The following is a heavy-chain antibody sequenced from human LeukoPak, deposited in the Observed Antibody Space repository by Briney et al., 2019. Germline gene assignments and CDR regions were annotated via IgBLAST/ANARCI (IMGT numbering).Heavy chain of an antibody. J-gene: IGHJ4*02. V-gene: IGHV1-18*01. CDR3: ARDGANYDFWSGSKRGADY. D-gene: IGHD3-3*01. CDR1: GYTFTSYG. CDR2: ISAYDGNT. Sequence: ASVKVSCKASGYTFTSYGISWVRQAPGQGLEWMGWISAYDGNTNYAQKLQGRVTMTTDTSTSTAYMELRSLRSDDTAVYYCARDGANYDFWSGSKRGADYWGQGTLFTVSS.